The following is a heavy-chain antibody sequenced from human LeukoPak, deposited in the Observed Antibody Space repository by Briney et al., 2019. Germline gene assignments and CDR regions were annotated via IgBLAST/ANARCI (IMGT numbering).Heavy chain of an antibody. Sequence: GGSLRFSCAASGFTFSNYAMSWVRQGPGKGLEWVSATTGSGGNTYYADSVKGRFTISRDNSKNTLYLQMNSLRDEDAAVYYCAKWGDFDVLTGYYGPDFWGQGTLVTVSS. V-gene: IGHV3-23*01. CDR2: TTGSGGNT. D-gene: IGHD3-9*01. J-gene: IGHJ4*02. CDR1: GFTFSNYA. CDR3: AKWGDFDVLTGYYGPDF.